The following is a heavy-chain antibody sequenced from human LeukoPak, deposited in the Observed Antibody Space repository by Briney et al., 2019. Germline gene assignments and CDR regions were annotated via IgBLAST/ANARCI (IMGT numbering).Heavy chain of an antibody. Sequence: GGSLRLSCAASGFTFRSHGMHWVRQAPGKGLEWVAVIWYDGSNINYGDSVKGRFTISRDNSKNTLFLQMNSLRAEDTAVYYCARDNPSGYNSGWPLGHWGQGTLATASS. CDR1: GFTFRSHG. J-gene: IGHJ4*02. CDR2: IWYDGSNI. V-gene: IGHV3-33*01. CDR3: ARDNPSGYNSGWPLGH. D-gene: IGHD6-19*01.